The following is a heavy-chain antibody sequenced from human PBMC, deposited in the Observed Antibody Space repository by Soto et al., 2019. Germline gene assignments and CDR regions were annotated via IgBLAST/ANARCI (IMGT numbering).Heavy chain of an antibody. V-gene: IGHV3-21*01. CDR3: ARAQTPYYDILTGYYDGAYFDY. CDR2: ISSSSSYI. Sequence: VGSLRLSCAASGFTFSSYSMNWVRQAPGKGLEWVSSISSSSSYIYYADSVKGRFTISRDNAKNSLYLQMNSLRAEDTAVYYCARAQTPYYDILTGYYDGAYFDYWGQGTLVTVSS. D-gene: IGHD3-9*01. CDR1: GFTFSSYS. J-gene: IGHJ4*02.